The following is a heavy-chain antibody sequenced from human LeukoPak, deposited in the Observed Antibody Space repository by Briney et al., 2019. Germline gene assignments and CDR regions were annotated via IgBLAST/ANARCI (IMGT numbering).Heavy chain of an antibody. CDR2: INHSGST. V-gene: IGHV4-34*01. Sequence: PSETLSLTCSVSGGSISNYYWSWIRQPPGKGLEWIGEINHSGSTNYNPSLKSRVTISVDTSKNQFSLKLSSVTAADTAVYYCARGRYYDILTGYPRGRYMDVWGKGTTVTVSS. J-gene: IGHJ6*03. D-gene: IGHD3-9*01. CDR1: GGSISNYY. CDR3: ARGRYYDILTGYPRGRYMDV.